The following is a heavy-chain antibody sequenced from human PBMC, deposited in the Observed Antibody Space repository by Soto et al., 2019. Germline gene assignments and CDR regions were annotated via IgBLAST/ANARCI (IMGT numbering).Heavy chain of an antibody. V-gene: IGHV7-4-1*01. CDR1: GYTFTSYA. CDR2: INTNTGNP. Sequence: ASVKVSCKASGYTFTSYAMNWVRQAPGQGLEWMGWINTNTGNPTYAQGFTGRFVFSLDTSVSTAYLQICSLKAEDTAVYYCARDRYDILTGYRGSYFDYWGQGTLVTVSS. D-gene: IGHD3-9*01. J-gene: IGHJ4*02. CDR3: ARDRYDILTGYRGSYFDY.